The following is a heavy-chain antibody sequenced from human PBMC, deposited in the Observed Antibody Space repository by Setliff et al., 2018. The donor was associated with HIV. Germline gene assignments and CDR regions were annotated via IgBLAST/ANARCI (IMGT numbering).Heavy chain of an antibody. Sequence: SETLSLTCTVSDDSTSSNYWSWIRQSAGKGLEWVRRIYTGGRTNYNPSLKGRVTMSVDTSKNQFSLNLSSVTAADTAVYYCARDRMPMASWVPDKWGQGTLVTVSS. CDR1: DDSTSSNY. CDR2: IYTGGRT. V-gene: IGHV4-4*07. CDR3: ARDRMPMASWVPDK. D-gene: IGHD2-2*01. J-gene: IGHJ4*02.